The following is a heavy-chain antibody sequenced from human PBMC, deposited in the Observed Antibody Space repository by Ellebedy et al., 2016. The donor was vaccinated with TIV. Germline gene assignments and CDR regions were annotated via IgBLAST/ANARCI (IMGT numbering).Heavy chain of an antibody. J-gene: IGHJ6*02. V-gene: IGHV4-34*01. D-gene: IGHD3-3*01. CDR3: ARGRRFFYYYGMDV. CDR2: INHSGST. CDR1: GGSFSGYS. Sequence: MPSETLSLTCAVYGGSFSGYSWSWIRQSPGKGLEWIGEINHSGSTNYNPSLKSRVTISVDTSKNQFSLKLSPVTAADTAVYYCARGRRFFYYYGMDVWGQGTTVTVSS.